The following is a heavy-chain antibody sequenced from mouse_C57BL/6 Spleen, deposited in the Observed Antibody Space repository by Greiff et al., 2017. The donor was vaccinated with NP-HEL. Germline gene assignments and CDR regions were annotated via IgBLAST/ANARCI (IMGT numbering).Heavy chain of an antibody. D-gene: IGHD4-1*01. CDR1: GYSFTGYY. CDR2: INPSTGGT. Sequence: EVKLQESGPELVKPGASVKISCKASGYSFTGYYMNWVKQSPEKSLEWIGEINPSTGGTTYNQKFKAKATLTVDKSSSTAYMQLKSLTSEDSAVYYCARGTGTIYFDYWGQGTTLTVSS. CDR3: ARGTGTIYFDY. J-gene: IGHJ2*01. V-gene: IGHV1-42*01.